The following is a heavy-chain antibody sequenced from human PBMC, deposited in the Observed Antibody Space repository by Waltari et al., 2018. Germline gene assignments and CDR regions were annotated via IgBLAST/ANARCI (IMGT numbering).Heavy chain of an antibody. J-gene: IGHJ5*02. CDR3: ARRGGKASPPSS. D-gene: IGHD1-26*01. CDR2: INHSGST. Sequence: QVQLQQWGAGLLKPSETLSLTCAVYGGSFSGYYWSWIRQPPGKGLEWIGEINHSGSTAYNPSLKSRVTISVDTSKNQFSLKMSSVTAADTAVYYCARRGGKASPPSSWGQGTLVTVSS. CDR1: GGSFSGYY. V-gene: IGHV4-34*02.